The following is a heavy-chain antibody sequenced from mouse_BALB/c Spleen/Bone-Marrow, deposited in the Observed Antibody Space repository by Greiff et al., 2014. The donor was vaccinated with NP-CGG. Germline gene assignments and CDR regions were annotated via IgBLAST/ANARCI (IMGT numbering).Heavy chain of an antibody. V-gene: IGHV5-17*02. CDR2: ISSGSSTI. CDR3: ARSGSSSGYFDY. Sequence: EVNVVESGGGLVQPGGSRKLSCAASGFTFSSFAMHWVRQAPEKGLEWVAYISSGSSTIYYADTVMGRFTISRDNPKNTLFLQMTSLRSEDTAMYYCARSGSSSGYFDYWGPGTTLTVSS. D-gene: IGHD1-1*01. J-gene: IGHJ2*01. CDR1: GFTFSSFA.